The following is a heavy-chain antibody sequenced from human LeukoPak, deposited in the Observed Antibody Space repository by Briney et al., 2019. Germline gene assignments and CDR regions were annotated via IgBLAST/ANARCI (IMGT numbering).Heavy chain of an antibody. D-gene: IGHD6-19*01. CDR3: ARVQRGIAVALDY. CDR2: ISTTGSSI. Sequence: PGGSLRLSCAGSGFTLSDYTMNWVRQAPGKGLEWVSYISTTGSSIHYADSVKGRFTISRDNVKNLLYMQMNSLRAEDTAVYYCARVQRGIAVALDYWGQGTLATVSS. J-gene: IGHJ4*02. CDR1: GFTLSDYT. V-gene: IGHV3-48*04.